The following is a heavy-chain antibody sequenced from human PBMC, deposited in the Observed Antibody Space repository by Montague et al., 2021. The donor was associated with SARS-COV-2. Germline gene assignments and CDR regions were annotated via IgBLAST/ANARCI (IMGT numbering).Heavy chain of an antibody. CDR1: GFTFRCYG. J-gene: IGHJ4*02. CDR3: AKGYYYDTSGYRHPFDY. D-gene: IGHD3-22*01. Sequence: SLRLSCAASGFTFRCYGMSWVRQAPGKGLEWVSDITGSGGSTYYVDSVKGRFTISRDNSKNTLYLQMNSLRAEDTAVYYCAKGYYYDTSGYRHPFDYWGQGTLVTVSS. V-gene: IGHV3-23*01. CDR2: ITGSGGST.